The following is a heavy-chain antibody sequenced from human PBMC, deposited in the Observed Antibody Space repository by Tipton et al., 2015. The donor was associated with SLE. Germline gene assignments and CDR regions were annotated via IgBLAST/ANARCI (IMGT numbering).Heavy chain of an antibody. CDR3: TRAAAGGWFDP. CDR1: GFTFDDYA. V-gene: IGHV3-49*04. Sequence: SLRLSCAASGFTFDDYAMSWVRQAPGKGLEWVGFIRSKAYGGTTEYAAPVKGRFTISRDDSKSIAYLQMNSLKTEETAVYYCTRAAAGGWFDPWGQGTLVTVSS. CDR2: IRSKAYGGTT. J-gene: IGHJ5*02. D-gene: IGHD6-13*01.